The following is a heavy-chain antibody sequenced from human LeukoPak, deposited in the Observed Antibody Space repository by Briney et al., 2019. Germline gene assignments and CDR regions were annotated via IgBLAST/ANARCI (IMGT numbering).Heavy chain of an antibody. V-gene: IGHV3-21*01. Sequence: GGSLRLSCAASGFTFSSYSMNWVRQAPGKGLEWVSSISSSSSYIYYADSVKGRFTISRDNAKNSPYLQMNSLRAEDTAVYYCARESRVIISSGWCDYWGQGTLVTVSS. CDR3: ARESRVIISSGWCDY. J-gene: IGHJ4*02. CDR1: GFTFSSYS. D-gene: IGHD6-19*01. CDR2: ISSSSSYI.